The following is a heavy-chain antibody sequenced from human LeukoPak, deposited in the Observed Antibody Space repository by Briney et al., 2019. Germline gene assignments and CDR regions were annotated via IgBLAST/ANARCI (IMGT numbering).Heavy chain of an antibody. D-gene: IGHD2-2*02. J-gene: IGHJ6*02. CDR2: ISYDGSNK. Sequence: GGSLRLSCAASGFTFSSYAMHWVRQAPGKGLEWVAVISYDGSNKYYADSVKGRFTISRDNSKNTLYLQMNSLRAEDTAAYYCARGGYCSSTSCYTGYYYGMDVWGQGTTVTVSS. CDR1: GFTFSSYA. CDR3: ARGGYCSSTSCYTGYYYGMDV. V-gene: IGHV3-30-3*01.